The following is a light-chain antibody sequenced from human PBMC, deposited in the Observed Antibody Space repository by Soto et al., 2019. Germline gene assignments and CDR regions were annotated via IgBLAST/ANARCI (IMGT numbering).Light chain of an antibody. CDR1: QSFNSN. CDR3: QQYNNWPHT. J-gene: IGKJ4*01. V-gene: IGKV3-15*01. Sequence: EIVMTQSPATLSVSPGERATLSCRASQSFNSNLAWLQQKPGQAPRLLIYGASTRATGIPARFSGRGSGREFTLTISSLQSEDFAVYYCQQYNNWPHTFGGGTKVEIK. CDR2: GAS.